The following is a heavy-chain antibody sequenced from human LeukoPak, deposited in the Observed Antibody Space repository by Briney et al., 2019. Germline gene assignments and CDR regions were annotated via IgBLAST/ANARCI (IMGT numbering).Heavy chain of an antibody. V-gene: IGHV3-23*01. CDR2: ISGSGGST. D-gene: IGHD4-17*01. Sequence: GGSLRLSCAASGFTFSSYAMSWVRQAPGKGLEWVSAISGSGGSTYYADSVKGRFTISRDDSKNTLYLQMNRLRAEDTAVYYCAMGHAYGDYFDYWGQGTLVTVSS. J-gene: IGHJ4*02. CDR3: AMGHAYGDYFDY. CDR1: GFTFSSYA.